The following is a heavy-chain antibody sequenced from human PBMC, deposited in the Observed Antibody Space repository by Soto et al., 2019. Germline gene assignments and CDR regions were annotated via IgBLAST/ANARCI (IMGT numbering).Heavy chain of an antibody. J-gene: IGHJ4*02. V-gene: IGHV4-39*01. Sequence: PSETLSLTCTVSGGSISSSSYYWGWIRQPPGKGLEWIGSIYYSGSTYYNPSLKSRVTISVDTSKNQFSLKLSSVTAADTAVYYCARRLYDYGGLFDYWGQGTLVTVSS. CDR3: ARRLYDYGGLFDY. D-gene: IGHD4-17*01. CDR2: IYYSGST. CDR1: GGSISSSSYY.